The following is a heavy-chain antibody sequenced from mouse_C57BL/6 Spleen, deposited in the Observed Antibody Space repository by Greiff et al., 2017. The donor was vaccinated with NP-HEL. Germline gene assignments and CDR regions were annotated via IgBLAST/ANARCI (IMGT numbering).Heavy chain of an antibody. J-gene: IGHJ4*01. D-gene: IGHD2-3*01. CDR1: GFTFSDYG. Sequence: EVHLVESGGGLVKPGGSLKLSCAASGFTFSDYGMHWVRQAPEKGLEWVAYISSGSSTIYYADTVKGRFTISRDNAKNTLFLQMTSLRSEDTAMYYCARHGYYRGYYAMDYWGQGTSVTVSS. V-gene: IGHV5-17*01. CDR2: ISSGSSTI. CDR3: ARHGYYRGYYAMDY.